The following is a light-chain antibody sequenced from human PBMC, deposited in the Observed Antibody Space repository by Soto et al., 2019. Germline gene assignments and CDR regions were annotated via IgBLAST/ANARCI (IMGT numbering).Light chain of an antibody. J-gene: IGKJ1*01. CDR3: QHYNSLWT. V-gene: IGKV1-5*01. CDR1: QSISSW. CDR2: DAS. Sequence: DIQMTQSPSTLSASVGDRVTITCRASQSISSWLAWYQQKPGKAPKLLIYDASSLESGVPSRFSGSGSGTEFTITISSLQPDDFATYYCQHYNSLWTFGQGTKVDIK.